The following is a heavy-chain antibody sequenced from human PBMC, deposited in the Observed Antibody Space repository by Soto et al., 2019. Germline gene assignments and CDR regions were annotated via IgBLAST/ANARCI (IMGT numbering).Heavy chain of an antibody. D-gene: IGHD5-12*01. CDR1: GGTFSSYT. CDR2: IIPILGIA. CDR3: ASQEYSGYDPLKDY. V-gene: IGHV1-69*02. Sequence: QVQLVQSGAEVKKPGSSVKVSCKASGGTFSSYTISWVRQAPGQGLEWMGRIIPILGIANYAQKFQGRVTITADKSTSTAYMELSSLRSEDTAVYYCASQEYSGYDPLKDYWGQGTLVTVSS. J-gene: IGHJ4*02.